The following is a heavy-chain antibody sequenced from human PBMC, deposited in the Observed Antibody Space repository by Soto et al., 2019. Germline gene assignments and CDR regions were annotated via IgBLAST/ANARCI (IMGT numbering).Heavy chain of an antibody. CDR1: GFTFSSYG. Sequence: GGSLRLSCAASGFTFSSYGMHWVRQAPGKGLEWVSTIGIADNRYYLSSVKGRFPISRDDAENYLYLQLNSLKAGDTAVYYCARGGIPPGYGLDVWGQGTTVTVSS. CDR3: ARGGIPPGYGLDV. J-gene: IGHJ6*02. CDR2: IGIADNR. D-gene: IGHD6-13*01. V-gene: IGHV3-13*01.